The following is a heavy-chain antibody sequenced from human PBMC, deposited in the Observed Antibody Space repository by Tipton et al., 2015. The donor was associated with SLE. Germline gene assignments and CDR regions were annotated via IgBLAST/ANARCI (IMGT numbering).Heavy chain of an antibody. D-gene: IGHD4-11*01. CDR3: ARDPDYTGGYYFDY. CDR1: GGSISSSSYY. CDR2: LYYSGST. Sequence: GLVKPSETLSLTCTVSGGSISSSSYYWGWIRQPPGKGLEWIGSLYYSGSTYYNPSLKSRVTISVDTSKNQFSLKLSSVTAADTAAYYCARDPDYTGGYYFDYWGQGTLVTVSS. V-gene: IGHV4-39*07. J-gene: IGHJ4*02.